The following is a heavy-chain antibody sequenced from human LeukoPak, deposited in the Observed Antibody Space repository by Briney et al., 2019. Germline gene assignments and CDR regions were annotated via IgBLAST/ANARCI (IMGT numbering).Heavy chain of an antibody. D-gene: IGHD5-18*01. CDR1: GYSISSGYY. CDR2: IYHSGST. CDR3: ARDDVDTAMVTWLDY. V-gene: IGHV4-38-2*02. J-gene: IGHJ4*02. Sequence: SETLSLTCTVSGYSISSGYYWGWIRQPPGKGLEWIGSIYHSGSTYYSPSLKSRVTISVDTSKNQFSLKLSSVTAADTAVYYCARDDVDTAMVTWLDYWGQGTLVTVSS.